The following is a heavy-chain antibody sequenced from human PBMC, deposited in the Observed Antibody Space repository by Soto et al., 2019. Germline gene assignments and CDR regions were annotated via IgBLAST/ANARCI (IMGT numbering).Heavy chain of an antibody. D-gene: IGHD2-15*01. J-gene: IGHJ4*02. CDR3: AKSPLGYCSGGSCYPPHYFDY. Sequence: PGGSLRLSCAASGFTFSIYVMSLVCQAPGKGLEWVSGVGGSGDSTYYADSVKGRFTISRDNSKDTLYLQMNSLRAEDTAVYYCAKSPLGYCSGGSCYPPHYFDYWGQGTLVTVSS. CDR2: VGGSGDST. CDR1: GFTFSIYV. V-gene: IGHV3-23*01.